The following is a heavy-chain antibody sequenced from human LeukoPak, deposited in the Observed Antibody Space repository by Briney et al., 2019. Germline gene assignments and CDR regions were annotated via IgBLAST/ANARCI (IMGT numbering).Heavy chain of an antibody. V-gene: IGHV3-30-3*01. CDR2: ISYDGSNK. J-gene: IGHJ4*02. D-gene: IGHD5-18*01. Sequence: PGGSLRLSCAASGFTFSSYAMHWVRQAPGKGLEWVAVISYDGSNKYYADSEKGRFTISRDNSKNTLYLQMNSLRAEDTAVYYCARDPVDSYGYTVFDYWGQETLVTVSS. CDR3: ARDPVDSYGYTVFDY. CDR1: GFTFSSYA.